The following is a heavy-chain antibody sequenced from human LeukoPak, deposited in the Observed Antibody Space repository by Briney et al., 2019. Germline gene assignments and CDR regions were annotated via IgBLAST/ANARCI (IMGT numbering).Heavy chain of an antibody. CDR2: IYPGDSDT. D-gene: IGHD1-26*01. CDR1: GYSFPMYW. J-gene: IGHJ4*02. V-gene: IGHV5-51*01. CDR3: ARQDSGSYFQYSDY. Sequence: GESLKISCRASGYSFPMYWIGWVRQMPGRGLEWMGIIYPGDSDTRYSPSFQGQVTISADESINSVYLQWSSLQASDTAIYYCARQDSGSYFQYSDYWGQGTQVTVSS.